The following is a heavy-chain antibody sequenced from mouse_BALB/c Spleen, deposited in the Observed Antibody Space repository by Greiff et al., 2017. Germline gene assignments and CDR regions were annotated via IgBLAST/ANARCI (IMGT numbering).Heavy chain of an antibody. V-gene: IGHV3-8*02. D-gene: IGHD2-1*01. CDR3: ARWYYGKDYYAMDY. CDR1: GDSITSGY. CDR2: ISYSGST. J-gene: IGHJ4*01. Sequence: DVMLVESGPSLVKPSQTLSLTCSVTGDSITSGYWNWIRKFPGNKLEYMGYISYSGSTYYNPSLKSRISITRDTSKNQYYLQLNSVTTEDTATYYCARWYYGKDYYAMDYWGQGTSVTVSS.